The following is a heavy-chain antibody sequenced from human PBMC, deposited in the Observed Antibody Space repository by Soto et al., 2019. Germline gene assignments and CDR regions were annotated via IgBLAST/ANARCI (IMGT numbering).Heavy chain of an antibody. CDR3: ARRLGNTYFDY. CDR1: GFTFDAYV. CDR2: INWNGDST. J-gene: IGHJ4*02. Sequence: EVQLVESGGGVIRPGGSLRLSCAASGFTFDAYVMSWVRQAPGKGLEWVSGINWNGDSTGYADSVKGRFTISRDNDRISLYLQMNSLRVEDTALYYRARRLGNTYFDYWGQGSLVTVCS. V-gene: IGHV3-20*04. D-gene: IGHD6-13*01.